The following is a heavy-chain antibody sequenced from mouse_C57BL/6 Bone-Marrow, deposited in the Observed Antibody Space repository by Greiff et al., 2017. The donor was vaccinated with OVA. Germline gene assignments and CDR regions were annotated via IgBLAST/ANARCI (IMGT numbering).Heavy chain of an antibody. Sequence: ESGPGMVKPSQSLSLTCTVTGYSITSGYDWHWIRHFPGNKLEWMGYISYSGSTNYNPSLKSRISITHDTSKNHFFLKLNSVTTEDTATYYCAREGDSLAMDYWGQGTSVTVSS. CDR3: AREGDSLAMDY. J-gene: IGHJ4*01. V-gene: IGHV3-1*01. CDR1: GYSITSGYD. CDR2: ISYSGST.